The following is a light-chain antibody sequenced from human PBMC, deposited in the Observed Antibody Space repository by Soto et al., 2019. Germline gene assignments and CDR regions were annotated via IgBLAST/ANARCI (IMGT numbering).Light chain of an antibody. CDR2: SVS. Sequence: QSVLTQPASVSGSPGQSITISCSGSSSDIGAYNHVAWFQQFPGKTPKLVIYSVSDRPSGVSYRFSGSKSGNTASLTISGLQADDEADYFCCSYVSGGTYVFGAGTKVTVL. CDR3: CSYVSGGTYV. V-gene: IGLV2-14*01. CDR1: SSDIGAYNH. J-gene: IGLJ1*01.